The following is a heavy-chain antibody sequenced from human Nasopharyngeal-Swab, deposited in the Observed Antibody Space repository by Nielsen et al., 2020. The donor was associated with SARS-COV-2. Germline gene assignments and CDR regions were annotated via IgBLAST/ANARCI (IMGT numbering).Heavy chain of an antibody. J-gene: IGHJ4*02. V-gene: IGHV3-9*01. CDR3: AKARRTDTYGFECFDY. Sequence: SLKISCAASGFTFENYAMHWVRQPPGKGLEWVSGITWNSGNKGYAESVQGRLTISRDNARNSLYLQMNSLRPEDTALYYCAKARRTDTYGFECFDYWGQGSLVTVSS. D-gene: IGHD5-18*01. CDR1: GFTFENYA. CDR2: ITWNSGNK.